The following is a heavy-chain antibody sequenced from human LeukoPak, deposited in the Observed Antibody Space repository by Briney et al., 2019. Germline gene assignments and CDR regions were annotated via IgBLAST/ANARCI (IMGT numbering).Heavy chain of an antibody. D-gene: IGHD3-3*01. CDR1: GGSISSSSYY. CDR3: ARLDFWSGYPDYYYYMDV. CDR2: IYYSGST. J-gene: IGHJ6*03. Sequence: SETLSLTCTVSGGSISSSSYYWGWIRQPPGKGLEWIGSIYYSGSTYYNPSLKSRVTISVDTSKNQFSLKLSSVTAADTAVYYCARLDFWSGYPDYYYYMDVWGKGTTVTVSS. V-gene: IGHV4-39*01.